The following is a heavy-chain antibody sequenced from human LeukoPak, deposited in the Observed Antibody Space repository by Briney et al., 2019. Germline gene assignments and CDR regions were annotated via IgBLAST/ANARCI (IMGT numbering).Heavy chain of an antibody. CDR2: TYYRSKRYI. CDR1: GCSVSSYSAA. D-gene: IGHD3-22*01. J-gene: IGHJ4*01. CDR3: ARTLDGYIAD. Sequence: SQTLSLTCVISGCSVSSYSAAWNWNTQSPSGGLVWLGSTYYRSKRYIGYPLDVKSRITINPDTSNNQFSLHLNSVTPEDTAVYYSARTLDGYIADWSQGTLVTVSS. V-gene: IGHV6-1*01.